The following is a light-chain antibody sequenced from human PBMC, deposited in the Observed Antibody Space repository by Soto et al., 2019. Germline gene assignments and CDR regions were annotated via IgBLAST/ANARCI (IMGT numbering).Light chain of an antibody. CDR2: WAS. CDR3: QQYYSTPLT. J-gene: IGKJ4*01. CDR1: QSVLYSSNNKNY. V-gene: IGKV4-1*01. Sequence: DIVMTQSPDSLAVSLGERATINCKSSQSVLYSSNNKNYLAWYQQKPGQPPKLLIYWASTRESGVPDRFSGRGSGTDFTLTISSLQAEDVAGYYCQQYYSTPLTFGGGTKVEIK.